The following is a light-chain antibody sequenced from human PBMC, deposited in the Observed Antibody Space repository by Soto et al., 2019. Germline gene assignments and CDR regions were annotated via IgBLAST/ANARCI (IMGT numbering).Light chain of an antibody. Sequence: SGLTQPPSASGSPGQSVTIACTGTDSDVGGYNFVSWYQQHPGRAPKLMIYEVYQRPSGVPDRFSGSKSGNTASLTVSGLQAEDEANYYCSSYAASDNFVIFGGGTKVTVL. CDR2: EVY. CDR3: SSYAASDNFVI. CDR1: DSDVGGYNF. V-gene: IGLV2-8*01. J-gene: IGLJ2*01.